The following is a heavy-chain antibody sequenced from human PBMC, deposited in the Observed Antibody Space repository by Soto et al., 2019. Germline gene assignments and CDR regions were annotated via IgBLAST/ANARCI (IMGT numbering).Heavy chain of an antibody. CDR1: GDSVSSNSDA. CDR2: TYYRSKWYN. Sequence: SPALSLSCAISGDSVSSNSDAWNWTRQSPSRGLEWLGRTYYRSKWYNDYAVSVKSRITINPDTSKNQFSLQLNSVTPEDTAVDYCGTAGESCIGLGVTSNCIDLWGQGTMVTVSS. V-gene: IGHV6-1*01. D-gene: IGHD3-10*01. CDR3: GTAGESCIGLGVTSNCIDL. J-gene: IGHJ5*02.